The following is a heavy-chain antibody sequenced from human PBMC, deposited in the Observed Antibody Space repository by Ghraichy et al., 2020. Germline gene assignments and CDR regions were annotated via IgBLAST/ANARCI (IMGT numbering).Heavy chain of an antibody. D-gene: IGHD3-10*01. V-gene: IGHV3-33*01. J-gene: IGHJ4*02. Sequence: GGSLRLSCAASGFTFSSYGMHWVRQAPGKGLEWVAVIWYDGSNKYYADSVKGRFTISRDNSKNTLYLQMNSLRAEDTAVYYCARDRQAYYYGSGSPTDYWGQGTLVTVSS. CDR3: ARDRQAYYYGSGSPTDY. CDR2: IWYDGSNK. CDR1: GFTFSSYG.